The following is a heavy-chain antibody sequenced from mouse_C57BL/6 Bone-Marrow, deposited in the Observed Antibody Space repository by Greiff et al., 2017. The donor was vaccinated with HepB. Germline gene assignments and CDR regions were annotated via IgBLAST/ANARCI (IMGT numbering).Heavy chain of an antibody. CDR2: IYPGDGDT. J-gene: IGHJ3*01. CDR3: ARGDYYGSKWFAY. V-gene: IGHV1-80*01. D-gene: IGHD1-1*01. CDR1: GYAFSSYW. Sequence: VKLQESGAELVKPGASVKISCKASGYAFSSYWMNWVKQRPGKGLEWIGQIYPGDGDTNYNGKFKGKATLTADKSSSTAYMQLSSLTSEDSAVYFCARGDYYGSKWFAYWGQGTLVTVSA.